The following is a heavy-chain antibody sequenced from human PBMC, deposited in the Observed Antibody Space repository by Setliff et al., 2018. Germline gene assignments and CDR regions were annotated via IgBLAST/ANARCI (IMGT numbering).Heavy chain of an antibody. D-gene: IGHD3-3*01. J-gene: IGHJ3*02. CDR3: ARDRFYNSWSGTSITAPHDAFDI. Sequence: VASVKVSCKASGYTLSKYYMHWVRQAPGQGLERMGIINPSGGLTKYAQKFQGRVTMTSDTSTNTVYLEVSSLRSEDTAVYFCARDRFYNSWSGTSITAPHDAFDIWGQGTMVTVSS. CDR1: GYTLSKYY. CDR2: INPSGGLT. V-gene: IGHV1-46*03.